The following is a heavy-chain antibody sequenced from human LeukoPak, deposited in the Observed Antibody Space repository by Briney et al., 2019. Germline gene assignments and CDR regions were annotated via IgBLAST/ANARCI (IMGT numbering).Heavy chain of an antibody. CDR2: IYYSGST. V-gene: IGHV4-39*07. CDR3: ASPGAGRVAGILDY. CDR1: GGSTSSSSYY. J-gene: IGHJ4*02. D-gene: IGHD6-19*01. Sequence: SETLSLTCTVSGGSTSSSSYYWGWIRQPPGKGLEWIGSIYYSGSTYYNPSLKSRVTISVDTSKNQFSLKLSSVTAADTAVYYCASPGAGRVAGILDYWGQGTLVTVSS.